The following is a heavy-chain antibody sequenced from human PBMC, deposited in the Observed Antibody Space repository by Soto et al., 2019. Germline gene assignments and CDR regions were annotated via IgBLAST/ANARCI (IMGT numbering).Heavy chain of an antibody. CDR3: ILEWLWGYMDV. Sequence: GESLKISCAASGFTFSSYAMSWVRQAPGKGLEWVSAISGSGGSTYYADSVKGRFTISRDNSKNTLYLQMNSLRAEDTAVYYAILEWLWGYMDVWGKGTTVTVSS. J-gene: IGHJ6*03. D-gene: IGHD3-3*02. V-gene: IGHV3-23*01. CDR2: ISGSGGST. CDR1: GFTFSSYA.